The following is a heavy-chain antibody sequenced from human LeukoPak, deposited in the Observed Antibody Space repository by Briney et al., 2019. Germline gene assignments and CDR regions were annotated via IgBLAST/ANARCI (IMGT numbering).Heavy chain of an antibody. Sequence: PGGSLRLSCAASGFTFSDYGMHWVRQAPSKGLEWVAFIRYDGSNENYADSVKGRFTISRDNSKNTLYLQMNSLRAEDTAVYYCAKSVPAIRGEIDYWGQGTLVTVSS. CDR2: IRYDGSNE. V-gene: IGHV3-30*02. CDR1: GFTFSDYG. CDR3: AKSVPAIRGEIDY. J-gene: IGHJ4*02. D-gene: IGHD3-10*01.